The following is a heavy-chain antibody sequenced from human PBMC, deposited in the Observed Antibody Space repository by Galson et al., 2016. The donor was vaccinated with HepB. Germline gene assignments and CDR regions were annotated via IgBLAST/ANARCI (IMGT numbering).Heavy chain of an antibody. CDR3: ARDGLGEHDSFDI. V-gene: IGHV4-31*03. D-gene: IGHD3-10*01. Sequence: TLSLTCTVSGGSISSGDYYWTWIRQHPGKGLEWIGYIYYSGSTFYNPSLNSRVTMSVDTSKNQFSLKLSALNAADTAVYYCARDGLGEHDSFDIWGQGTMVTVSS. CDR2: IYYSGST. CDR1: GGSISSGDYY. J-gene: IGHJ3*02.